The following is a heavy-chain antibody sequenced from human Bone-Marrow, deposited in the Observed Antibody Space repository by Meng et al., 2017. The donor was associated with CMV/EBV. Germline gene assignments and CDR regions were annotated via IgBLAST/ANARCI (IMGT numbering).Heavy chain of an antibody. J-gene: IGHJ3*02. V-gene: IGHV3-53*01. CDR3: ARAGSSSVAFDI. CDR1: EFNVTSTS. D-gene: IGHD6-6*01. CDR2: IYSGGHR. Sequence: GESLKISCAASEFNVTSTSMNWVRQAPGKGLEWGSVIYSGGHRYYAGSVKGRFTISRDNSKNTLHLQMNSLRAEDTAMYYCARAGSSSVAFDIWGQGTMVTVS.